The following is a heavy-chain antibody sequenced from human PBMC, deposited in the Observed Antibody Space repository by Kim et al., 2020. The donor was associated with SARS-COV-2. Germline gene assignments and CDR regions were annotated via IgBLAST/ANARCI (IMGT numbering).Heavy chain of an antibody. D-gene: IGHD3-10*01. CDR1: GFTFDDYA. J-gene: IGHJ6*02. V-gene: IGHV3-9*01. Sequence: GGSLRLSCAASGFTFDDYAMHWVRQAPGKGLEWVSGISWISGSIGYADSVKGRFTISRDNAKNSLYLQMNSLRAEDTALYYCAKDGKRLWFGDMDVWGQGTTVTVSS. CDR2: ISWISGSI. CDR3: AKDGKRLWFGDMDV.